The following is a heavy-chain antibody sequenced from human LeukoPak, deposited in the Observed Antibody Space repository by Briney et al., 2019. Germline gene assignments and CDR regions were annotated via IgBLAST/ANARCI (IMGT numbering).Heavy chain of an antibody. V-gene: IGHV1-18*01. CDR2: ISAYNGNT. CDR1: GYTFTSYG. Sequence: ASVKVSCKASGYTFTSYGISWVRQAPGQGLEWMGWISAYNGNTNYAQKLQGRVTMTTDTSTSTAYMELRSLRSDDTVVYYCARVGSNAWFGEYYYFDYWGQGTLVTVSS. CDR3: ARVGSNAWFGEYYYFDY. J-gene: IGHJ4*02. D-gene: IGHD3-10*01.